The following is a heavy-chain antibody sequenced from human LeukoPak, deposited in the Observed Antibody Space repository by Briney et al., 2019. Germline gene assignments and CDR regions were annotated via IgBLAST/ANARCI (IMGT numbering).Heavy chain of an antibody. CDR1: GFTFNTYS. CDR2: IDSSSGYM. Sequence: GGSLRLSCAASGFTFNTYSMNWARQAPGRGLEWVSSIDSSSGYMFYADSVKGRFIISRDNAKNSLYLQMNSLRAEDTAVYYCAELGITMVGGVWGKGTTVTISS. CDR3: AELGITMVGGV. D-gene: IGHD3-10*02. V-gene: IGHV3-21*06. J-gene: IGHJ6*04.